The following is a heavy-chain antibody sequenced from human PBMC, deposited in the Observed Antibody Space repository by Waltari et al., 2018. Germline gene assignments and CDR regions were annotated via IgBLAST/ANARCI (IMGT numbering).Heavy chain of an antibody. CDR3: AREEGEQLDTDYNWFDP. CDR1: GFTFSSYE. Sequence: EVQLVESGGGLVQPGGSLRLSCAASGFTFSSYEMNWVRQAPGKGLEWVSYISSSGSTIYYADSVKGRLTISRDNAKNSLYLQMNSLRAEDTAVYYCAREEGEQLDTDYNWFDPWGQGTLVTVSS. D-gene: IGHD6-6*01. CDR2: ISSSGSTI. J-gene: IGHJ5*02. V-gene: IGHV3-48*03.